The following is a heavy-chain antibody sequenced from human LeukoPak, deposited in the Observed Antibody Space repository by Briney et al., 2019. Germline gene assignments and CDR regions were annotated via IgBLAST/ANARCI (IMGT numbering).Heavy chain of an antibody. CDR2: IYSDGSRT. D-gene: IGHD1-26*01. J-gene: IGHJ3*02. CDR3: LRSGRGGAFDN. CDR1: GFTFSSYW. V-gene: IGHV3-74*01. Sequence: GGSLSLSCAASGFTFSSYWMHWVRQGPGTGLVWVSRIYSDGSRTTYAASVKGRFTISGDNAKNTLYLETNSLRAEDTAVYYCLRSGRGGAFDNWGHGTIVTVCS.